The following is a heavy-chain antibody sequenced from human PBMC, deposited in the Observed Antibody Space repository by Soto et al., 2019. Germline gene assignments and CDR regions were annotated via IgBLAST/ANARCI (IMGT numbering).Heavy chain of an antibody. CDR3: ARARYNWNYEQSGAKNWFDP. V-gene: IGHV1-69*01. Sequence: QVQLVQSGAEVKKPGSSVKVSCKASGGTFSSYAISWVRQAPGQALEWMGGIIPIFGTANYAQKFQGRVTITAEESTSTAYRELSSLRSEDTAVYYCARARYNWNYEQSGAKNWFDPWGQGTLVTVSS. CDR2: IIPIFGTA. CDR1: GGTFSSYA. D-gene: IGHD1-7*01. J-gene: IGHJ5*02.